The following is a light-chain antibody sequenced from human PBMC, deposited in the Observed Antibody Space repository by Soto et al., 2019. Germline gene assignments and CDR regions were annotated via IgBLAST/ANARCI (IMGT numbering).Light chain of an antibody. Sequence: DIQMTQSPSSLSASVADRVTITCRASQSIRRTLNWYQQKPGKAPNLLIYAASSLQTGVPSRFTGSGSGTDFTLTISNRQPEDFAVYYCQQTYSSPRTFGQGTKVEIK. CDR3: QQTYSSPRT. V-gene: IGKV1-39*01. CDR2: AAS. CDR1: QSIRRT. J-gene: IGKJ1*01.